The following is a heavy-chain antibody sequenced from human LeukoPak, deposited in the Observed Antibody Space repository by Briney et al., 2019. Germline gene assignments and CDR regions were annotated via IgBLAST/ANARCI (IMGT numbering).Heavy chain of an antibody. V-gene: IGHV3-21*01. CDR2: MSSSSGLI. Sequence: GGSLRLSCAASGFTFSDYYMNWVRQAPGKGLEWVSSMSSSSGLIYYGDSVKGRFTVSRDNAKRSLYLQMNSLRADDTAVYYCAREFDGSASGAGYWGQGTLVTVSS. CDR3: AREFDGSASGAGY. CDR1: GFTFSDYY. J-gene: IGHJ4*02. D-gene: IGHD1-26*01.